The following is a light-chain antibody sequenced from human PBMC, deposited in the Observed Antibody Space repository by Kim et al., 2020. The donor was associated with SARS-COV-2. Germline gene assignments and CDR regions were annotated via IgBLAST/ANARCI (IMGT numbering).Light chain of an antibody. CDR1: KLGDKY. CDR2: EDS. CDR3: QAWDSSTAV. J-gene: IGLJ1*01. V-gene: IGLV3-1*01. Sequence: SYELTQPPSVSVSPGQTASITCSGDKLGDKYACWYQQKPGQSPLLVIYEDSKRPSGIPERFSGSNSGNTATLTISGTQAMDEADYYCQAWDSSTAVFGRGTQVTVL.